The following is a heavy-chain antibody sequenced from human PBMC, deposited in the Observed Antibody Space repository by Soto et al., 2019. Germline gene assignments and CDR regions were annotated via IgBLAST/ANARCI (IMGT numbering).Heavy chain of an antibody. V-gene: IGHV4-31*03. CDR3: ARGLTVAATLGWFGP. J-gene: IGHJ5*02. CDR2: IYYSGST. Sequence: QVQLQESGPGLVKPSQTLSLTCTVSGGSISSGGYYWSWIRQHPGKGLEWIGYIYYSGSTYYNPSLKSRVTISVDTSKNQFSLKLSFVTAADTAVYDCARGLTVAATLGWFGPWGQGTLVTVFS. CDR1: GGSISSGGYY. D-gene: IGHD2-15*01.